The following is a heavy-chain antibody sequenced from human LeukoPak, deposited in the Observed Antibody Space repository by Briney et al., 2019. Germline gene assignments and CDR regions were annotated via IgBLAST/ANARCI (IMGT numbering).Heavy chain of an antibody. CDR2: INTNTGNP. J-gene: IGHJ4*02. D-gene: IGHD3-22*01. CDR1: GYTFTSYA. V-gene: IGHV7-4-1*02. CDR3: ARMDSSGYYSSDY. Sequence: ASVRVSCKASGYTFTSYAMNWVRQAPGQGLEWMGWINTNTGNPTYAQGFTGRFVFSLDTSVTTAYLQISSLKAEDTAVYYCARMDSSGYYSSDYWGQGTLVTVSS.